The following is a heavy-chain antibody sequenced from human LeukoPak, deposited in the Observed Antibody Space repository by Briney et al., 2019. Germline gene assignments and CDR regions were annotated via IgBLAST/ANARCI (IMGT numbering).Heavy chain of an antibody. CDR1: GFTFSDNY. D-gene: IGHD3-22*01. CDR2: ISSSGNTT. J-gene: IGHJ3*02. CDR3: ARLGRYYDSSGYPNI. V-gene: IGHV3-11*04. Sequence: GGSLRLSCAASGFTFSDNYMSWIRQAPGKGLEGVSYISSSGNTTYNADSVKGRFSITRDNAKNSLYLQMNSLRAEDTAVYYCARLGRYYDSSGYPNIWGQGTMVTVSS.